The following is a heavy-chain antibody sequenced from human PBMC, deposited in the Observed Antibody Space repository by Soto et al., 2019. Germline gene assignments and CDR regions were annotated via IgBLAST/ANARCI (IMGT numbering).Heavy chain of an antibody. CDR2: IYYSGST. CDR1: GGCISSGGYY. CDR3: AREGYYSDSSGYYAMYFDY. Sequence: QVQLQESGPGLVKPSQTLSLTCTVSGGCISSGGYYWSWIRQHPGKGLEWIGYIYYSGSTYYNPSLKSRVTISVDTSKNQFSLKLSSVTAANTAVYFCAREGYYSDSSGYYAMYFDYWGQGTLVTLSS. V-gene: IGHV4-31*03. J-gene: IGHJ4*02. D-gene: IGHD3-22*01.